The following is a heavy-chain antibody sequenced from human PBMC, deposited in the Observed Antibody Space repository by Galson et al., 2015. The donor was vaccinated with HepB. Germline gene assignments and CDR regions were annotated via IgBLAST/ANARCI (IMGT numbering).Heavy chain of an antibody. CDR1: GFTFSSYS. V-gene: IGHV3-21*01. CDR2: ISSSSSYI. J-gene: IGHJ6*02. D-gene: IGHD4-17*01. Sequence: SLRLSCAASGFTFSSYSTNWVRQAPGKGLEWVSSISSSSSYIYYADSVKGRFTISRDNAKNSLYLQMNSLRAEDTAVYYCARALRIYYYGMDVWGQGTTVTVSS. CDR3: ARALRIYYYGMDV.